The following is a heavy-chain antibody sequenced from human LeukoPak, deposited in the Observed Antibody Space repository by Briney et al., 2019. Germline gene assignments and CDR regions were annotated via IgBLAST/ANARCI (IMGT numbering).Heavy chain of an antibody. J-gene: IGHJ5*02. CDR2: ITRSGTST. CDR3: AQHESNYYVFNS. CDR1: KFIFXDXX. V-gene: IGHV3-23*01. Sequence: XASKFIFXDXXXXXXRXXPXKXXXXVSTITRSGTSTYYADSVKGRFTISRDNSRNTLYLQMNNLRAEDTAEYYCAQHESNYYVFNSWGPGTLVTVSS. D-gene: IGHD1-26*01.